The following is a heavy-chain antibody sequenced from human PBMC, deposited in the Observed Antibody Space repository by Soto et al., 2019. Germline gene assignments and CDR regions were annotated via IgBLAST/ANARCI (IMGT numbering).Heavy chain of an antibody. CDR1: GFTFSSYS. Sequence: EVQLVESGGGLVQPGGSLRLSCAASGFTFSSYSMNWVRQAPGKGLEWVSYISSSSSTIYYADSVKGRFTISRHNAKNSLYLQMNSLRDEDTAVYYCARIPEWELLPELDYWGQGNLATVSS. D-gene: IGHD1-26*01. J-gene: IGHJ4*02. CDR2: ISSSSSTI. CDR3: ARIPEWELLPELDY. V-gene: IGHV3-48*02.